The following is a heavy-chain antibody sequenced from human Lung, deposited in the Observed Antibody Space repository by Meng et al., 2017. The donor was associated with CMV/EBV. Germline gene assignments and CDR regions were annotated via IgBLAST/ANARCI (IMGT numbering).Heavy chain of an antibody. J-gene: IGHJ5*02. CDR2: ISTNTGTP. D-gene: IGHD2/OR15-2a*01. CDR1: GYTFSTYT. Sequence: QGPLGPSGLELKKPGASVKVSCKASGYTFSTYTINWVRQAHGRGLEWMGWISTNTGTPTYTQGFTGRFVFSLDTSVSTAYLQISSLKAEDTAVYYCARGGNFDPWGQGTLVTVSS. V-gene: IGHV7-4-1*02. CDR3: ARGGNFDP.